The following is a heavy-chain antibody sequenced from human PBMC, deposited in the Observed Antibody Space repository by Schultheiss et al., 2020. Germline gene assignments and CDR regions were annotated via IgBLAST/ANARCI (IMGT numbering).Heavy chain of an antibody. V-gene: IGHV3-73*01. CDR1: GFSFSGSA. CDR2: IRSKASSYAT. D-gene: IGHD6-6*01. J-gene: IGHJ4*02. CDR3: ARARIPDY. Sequence: GGSLRLSCAASGFSFSGSAMHWVRQASGKGLEWVGRIRSKASSYATAYAASVKGRFTISRDNSKNTLYLQMNSLRAEDTAVYYCARARIPDYWGQGTLVTFSS.